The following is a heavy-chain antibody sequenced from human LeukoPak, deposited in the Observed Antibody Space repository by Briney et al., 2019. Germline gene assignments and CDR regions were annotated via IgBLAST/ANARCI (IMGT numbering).Heavy chain of an antibody. V-gene: IGHV1-18*01. CDR1: GYTFTSYG. CDR2: ISAYNGNT. J-gene: IGHJ5*02. Sequence: ASVKVSCKASGYTFTSYGISWVRQAPGQGLEWMGWISAYNGNTNYAQKLQGRVTMTTDTSTSTAYMELRSLRSDDTAVYYCARAILPAAGRNWFDPWGQGTLVTVSS. CDR3: ARAILPAAGRNWFDP. D-gene: IGHD6-13*01.